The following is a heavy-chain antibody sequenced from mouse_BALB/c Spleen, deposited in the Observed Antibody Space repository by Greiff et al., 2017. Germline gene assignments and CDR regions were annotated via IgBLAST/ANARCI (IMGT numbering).Heavy chain of an antibody. CDR3: TRRRDAMDY. Sequence: EVQLQESGGGLVQPGGSMKLSCVASGFTFSNYWMNWVRQSPEKGLEWVAEIRLKSNNYATHYAESVKGRFTISRDDSKSSVYLQMNNLRAEDTGIYYCTRRRDAMDYWGQGTSVTVSS. V-gene: IGHV6-6*02. CDR2: IRLKSNNYAT. CDR1: GFTFSNYW. J-gene: IGHJ4*01.